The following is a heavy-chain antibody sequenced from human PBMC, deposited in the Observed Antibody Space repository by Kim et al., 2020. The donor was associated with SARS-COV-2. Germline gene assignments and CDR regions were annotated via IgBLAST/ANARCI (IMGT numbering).Heavy chain of an antibody. CDR3: ARAHVLMVYAMRAEYFQH. Sequence: GGSLRLSCAASGFTFSDYYMSWIRQAPGKGLEWVSYISSSGSTIYYADSVKGRFTISRDNAKNSLYLQMNSLRAEDTAVYYCARAHVLMVYAMRAEYFQHWGQGTLVTVSS. D-gene: IGHD2-8*01. V-gene: IGHV3-11*01. CDR2: ISSSGSTI. CDR1: GFTFSDYY. J-gene: IGHJ1*01.